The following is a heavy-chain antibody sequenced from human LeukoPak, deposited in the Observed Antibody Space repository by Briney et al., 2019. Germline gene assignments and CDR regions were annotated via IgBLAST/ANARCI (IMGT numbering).Heavy chain of an antibody. CDR1: GGTFSSYA. CDR2: IIPIFGTA. D-gene: IGHD6-19*01. V-gene: IGHV1-69*01. CDR3: ARGPDSGGRGGFIWGYY. Sequence: SVKVSCKASGGTFSSYAISWVRQAPGQGLEWMGGIIPIFGTANYAQKFQGRVTITADESTSTAYMELSSLRSEDTAVYYCARGPDSGGRGGFIWGYYWGQGTLVTVSS. J-gene: IGHJ4*02.